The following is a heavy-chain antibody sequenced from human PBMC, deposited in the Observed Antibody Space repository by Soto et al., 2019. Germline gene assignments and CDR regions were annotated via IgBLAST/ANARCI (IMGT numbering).Heavy chain of an antibody. V-gene: IGHV3-7*01. Sequence: XGSLRLSCVASGFTFSSYWMSWVRQAPGGGLEWVANIKQDGTEIHYVESVKGRFTIFRDNAKKSLYLRMNSLRAEDTAVYFCASYSGSYFPVGHDRWGQGTLVTVSS. CDR1: GFTFSSYW. D-gene: IGHD1-26*01. CDR2: IKQDGTEI. CDR3: ASYSGSYFPVGHDR. J-gene: IGHJ5*02.